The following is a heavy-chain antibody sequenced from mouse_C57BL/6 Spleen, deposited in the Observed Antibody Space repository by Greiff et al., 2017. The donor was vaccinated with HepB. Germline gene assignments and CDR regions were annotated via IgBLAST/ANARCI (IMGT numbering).Heavy chain of an antibody. V-gene: IGHV1-15*01. J-gene: IGHJ1*03. D-gene: IGHD2-12*01. CDR3: TRKTTYCYFDV. CDR2: IDPETGGT. CDR1: GYTFTDYE. Sequence: VQLQQSGAELVRPGASVTLSCKASGYTFTDYEMHWVKQTPVHGLEWIGAIDPETGGTAYNQKFKGKAILTADKSSSTAYMELRRLTSEDSAVYYCTRKTTYCYFDVWGTGTTVTVSS.